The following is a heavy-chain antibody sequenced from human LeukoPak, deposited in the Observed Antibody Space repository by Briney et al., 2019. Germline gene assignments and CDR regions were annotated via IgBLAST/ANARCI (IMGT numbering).Heavy chain of an antibody. CDR3: AKGTYYDSRLDY. V-gene: IGHV3-30*18. D-gene: IGHD3-22*01. J-gene: IGHJ4*02. Sequence: GGSLRLSCAASGFTFSSYGMHWVRQAPGKGLEWVAVISYDGSNKYYADSVKGRFTISRDNSKNTLYLQMNSLRAEDTAVYYCAKGTYYDSRLDYWGQGTLVTVSS. CDR1: GFTFSSYG. CDR2: ISYDGSNK.